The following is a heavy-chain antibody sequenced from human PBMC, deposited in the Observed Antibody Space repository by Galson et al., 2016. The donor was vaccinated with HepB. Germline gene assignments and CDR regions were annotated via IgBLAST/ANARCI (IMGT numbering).Heavy chain of an antibody. CDR3: STEGDYGGYSQAGN. Sequence: SLRLSCAMSGLTFSNVWMGWVRQAPGKGLQWVGRVRSEAYGGTPDYSSPVKGRFTISRDDSRDMVFLQMNSLKLEDTAVYYCSTEGDYGGYSQAGNWGQGILVTVAS. J-gene: IGHJ4*02. D-gene: IGHD4-23*01. CDR2: VRSEAYGGTP. V-gene: IGHV3-15*01. CDR1: GLTFSNVW.